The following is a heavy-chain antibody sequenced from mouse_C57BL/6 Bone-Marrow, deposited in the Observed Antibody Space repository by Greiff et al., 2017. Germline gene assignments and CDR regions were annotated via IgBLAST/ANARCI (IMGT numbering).Heavy chain of an antibody. CDR3: ARGYGNYLDAMDY. Sequence: EVKLMESEGGLVQPGSSMKLSCTASGFTFSDYYMAWVRQVPEKGLEWVANINYDGSSTYYLDSLKSRFIISRDNAKNILYLQMSSLKSEDTATYYCARGYGNYLDAMDYWGQGTSVTVSS. CDR2: INYDGSST. CDR1: GFTFSDYY. V-gene: IGHV5-16*01. J-gene: IGHJ4*01. D-gene: IGHD2-1*01.